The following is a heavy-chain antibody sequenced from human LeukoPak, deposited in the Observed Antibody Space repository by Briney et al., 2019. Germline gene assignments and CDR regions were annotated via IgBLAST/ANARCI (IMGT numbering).Heavy chain of an antibody. D-gene: IGHD3-10*01. CDR3: AREPNAGSGNYRKYFDF. Sequence: GGSLRLSCAASGFTVSSNYVSWVRQAPGKGLEWVSVIYTDGTTYHADSVKGRFTISRDNSKNTLYLQMNSLRAEDTAVYYCAREPNAGSGNYRKYFDFWGKGTLDTVSS. CDR2: IYTDGTT. J-gene: IGHJ4*02. CDR1: GFTVSSNY. V-gene: IGHV3-53*01.